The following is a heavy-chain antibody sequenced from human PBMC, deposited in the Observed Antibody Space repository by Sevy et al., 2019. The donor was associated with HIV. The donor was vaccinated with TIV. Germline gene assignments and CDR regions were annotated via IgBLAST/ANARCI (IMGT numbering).Heavy chain of an antibody. CDR1: GFTFSSYE. J-gene: IGHJ4*02. CDR2: ISNSGTTR. Sequence: GGSLRLSCAASGFTFSSYEMNWVRQAPGKGLEWVSYISNSGTTRSYSDSVRGRFTISRDNAGNSLDLQMKSLRAEDTAVYYCARDLPPSATTVAHFDYWGQGTLVTVSS. V-gene: IGHV3-48*03. CDR3: ARDLPPSATTVAHFDY. D-gene: IGHD4-17*01.